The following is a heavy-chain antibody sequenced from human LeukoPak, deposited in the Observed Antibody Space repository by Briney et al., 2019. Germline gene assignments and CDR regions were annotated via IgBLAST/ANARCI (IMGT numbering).Heavy chain of an antibody. Sequence: GGSLRLSCAASGFSVSNYYMSWVRQPPGKGLEWVSVMYTGGGRYYGDSVKGRFTISRDNSKNTVFLQMNSLRVGGTALYYCTRGQSYCGADCYSDWGQGTLVTVSS. CDR2: MYTGGGR. D-gene: IGHD2-21*02. V-gene: IGHV3-66*01. J-gene: IGHJ4*02. CDR3: TRGQSYCGADCYSD. CDR1: GFSVSNYY.